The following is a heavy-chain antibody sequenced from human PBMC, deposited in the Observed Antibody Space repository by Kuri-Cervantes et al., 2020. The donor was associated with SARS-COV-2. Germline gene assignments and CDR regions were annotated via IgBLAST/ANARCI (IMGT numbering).Heavy chain of an antibody. V-gene: IGHV3-20*04. CDR2: INWNGGST. CDR1: GFTFDDYG. D-gene: IGHD2-15*01. J-gene: IGHJ1*01. Sequence: GESLEISCAASGFTFDDYGISWVRQAPGKGLEWVSGINWNGGSTGYADSVKGRFTISRDNAKNSLYLQMNSLRAEDTALYYCARGVVAATPGFFQHWGQGTLVTVSS. CDR3: ARGVVAATPGFFQH.